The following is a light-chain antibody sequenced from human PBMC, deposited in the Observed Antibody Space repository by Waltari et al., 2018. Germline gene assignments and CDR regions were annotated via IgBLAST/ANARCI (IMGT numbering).Light chain of an antibody. CDR1: QNINIW. J-gene: IGKJ1*01. CDR2: KAS. Sequence: QARQNINIWMTGYQQKTGRAPKVVIYKASSLESGVAARFRGSGSGTDFTLTISSLQPDDFAIYGCQQYGSFPATFGQGTRVDMK. V-gene: IGKV1-5*03. CDR3: QQYGSFPAT.